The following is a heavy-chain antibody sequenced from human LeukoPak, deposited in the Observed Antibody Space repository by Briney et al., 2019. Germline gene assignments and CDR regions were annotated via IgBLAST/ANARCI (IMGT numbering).Heavy chain of an antibody. D-gene: IGHD1-26*01. CDR2: INQDGTDK. J-gene: IGHJ3*02. Sequence: GGSLRLSCAASGFTFSGRWMSWLRQAPGKGLEWVANINQDGTDKYYVDSVKGRFTISRDNAKNSLYLQMNSLRAEDTAVYYCATVGAIPDAFDIWGQGTMVTVSS. CDR1: GFTFSGRW. V-gene: IGHV3-7*03. CDR3: ATVGAIPDAFDI.